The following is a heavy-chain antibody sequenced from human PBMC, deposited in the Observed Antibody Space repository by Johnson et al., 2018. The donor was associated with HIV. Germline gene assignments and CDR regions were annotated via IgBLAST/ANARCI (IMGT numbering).Heavy chain of an antibody. V-gene: IGHV3-48*01. CDR2: ISSSGSTI. Sequence: MQLVESGGGVVQPGGSLRLSCAASGFTFSSYGMHWVRQAPGKGLEWVSYISSSGSTIYYADSVKGRFTISRDNSKNTLYLQMNSLRAEDTAVYYCARAPGYSRAFDIWGQGTMVTVSS. CDR1: GFTFSSYG. J-gene: IGHJ3*02. D-gene: IGHD5-18*01. CDR3: ARAPGYSRAFDI.